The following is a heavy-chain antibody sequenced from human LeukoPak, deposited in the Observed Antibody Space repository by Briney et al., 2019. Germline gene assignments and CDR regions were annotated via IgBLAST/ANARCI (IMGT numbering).Heavy chain of an antibody. CDR1: GYNFDKFG. J-gene: IGHJ4*02. CDR3: ARDTPQHLKRYNY. V-gene: IGHV1-18*01. Sequence: PSASVKVSCKASGYNFDKFGIAWVRQAPGQGLEWMGWINTHNGNTKYAQQYQGRVTMTTDTSTSTVYMELRSLRSDDTAVYFCARDTPQHLKRYNYWGQGTQVTVSS. D-gene: IGHD6-13*01. CDR2: INTHNGNT.